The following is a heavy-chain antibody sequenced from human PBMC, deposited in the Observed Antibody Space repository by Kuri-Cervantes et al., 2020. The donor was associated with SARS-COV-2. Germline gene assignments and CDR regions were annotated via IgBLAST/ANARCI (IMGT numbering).Heavy chain of an antibody. CDR2: ITNSGGSE. CDR3: AKDRGYSSGCCHS. CDR1: GFTFSSYA. Sequence: GESLKISCAASGFTFSSYAMSWVRQAPGKGLEWVSGITNSGGSEYSADSVKGRFTISRDNSKNTLYLQMNSMRAEDTAVYYCAKDRGYSSGCCHSWGQGTLVTVSS. D-gene: IGHD6-19*01. J-gene: IGHJ4*02. V-gene: IGHV3-23*01.